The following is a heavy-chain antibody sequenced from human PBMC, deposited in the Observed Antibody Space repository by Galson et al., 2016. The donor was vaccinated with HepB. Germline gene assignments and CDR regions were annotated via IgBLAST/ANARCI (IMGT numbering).Heavy chain of an antibody. CDR3: TRGPCRSTNCPTSYYGMDV. V-gene: IGHV3-11*06. CDR1: GFSFSDYY. J-gene: IGHJ6*02. D-gene: IGHD1-1*01. Sequence: SLRLSCAASGFSFSDYYMSWVRQAPGKGPEWISFISAGSRDTNYAGSVRGRFTVSRDNANNQLYLQMNSLRAEDAAIYYCTRGPCRSTNCPTSYYGMDVWGQGASVTVSS. CDR2: ISAGSRDT.